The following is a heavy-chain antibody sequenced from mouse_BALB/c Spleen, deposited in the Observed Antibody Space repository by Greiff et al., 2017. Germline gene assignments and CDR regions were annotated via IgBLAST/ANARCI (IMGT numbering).Heavy chain of an antibody. CDR3: ARFTTATYLD. J-gene: IGHJ2*01. Sequence: EVMLVESGGGLVKPGGSLKLSCAASGFTFSSYAMSWVRQTPEKRLEWVASISSGGSTYYPDSVKGRFTISRDNARNILYLQMSSLRSEDTAMYYCARFTTATYLDWGQGTTLTVSS. D-gene: IGHD1-2*01. CDR2: ISSGGST. CDR1: GFTFSSYA. V-gene: IGHV5-6-5*01.